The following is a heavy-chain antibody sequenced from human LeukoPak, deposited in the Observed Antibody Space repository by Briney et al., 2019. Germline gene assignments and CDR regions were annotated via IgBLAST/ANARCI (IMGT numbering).Heavy chain of an antibody. D-gene: IGHD6-13*01. CDR1: GGTFSSYA. CDR2: ISAYNGNT. J-gene: IGHJ3*02. Sequence: GASVKVSCKASGGTFSSYAISWVRQAPGQGLEWMGWISAYNGNTNYAQKLQGRVTMTTDTSTSTAYMELRSLRSDDTAVYYCARDVYSSSWYAEIGDAFDIWGQGTMVTVSS. V-gene: IGHV1-18*01. CDR3: ARDVYSSSWYAEIGDAFDI.